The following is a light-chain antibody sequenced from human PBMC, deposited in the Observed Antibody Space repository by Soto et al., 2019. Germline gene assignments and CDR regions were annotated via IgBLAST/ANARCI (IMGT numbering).Light chain of an antibody. CDR1: QGLXSDY. V-gene: IGKV3-20*01. J-gene: IGKJ1*01. Sequence: IGLTNSACTLSLSPGESVTLSCRASQGLXSDYLAGYQQKPGQAPGILXFGASGRATGIPDRSSGSGSWTDFTLTISSLEPEDLAVYYCQQYGSLSSTFGQGTKVDI. CDR2: GAS. CDR3: QQYGSLSST.